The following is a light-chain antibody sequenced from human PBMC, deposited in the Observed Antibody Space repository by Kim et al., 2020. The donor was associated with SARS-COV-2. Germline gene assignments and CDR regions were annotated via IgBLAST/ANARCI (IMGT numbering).Light chain of an antibody. Sequence: ASVGDRVPITCRASQTISNFLNWYRQKPGTAPKLLIYSASSLQSRVPSRFSGSGSGTDFTLTISSLQPEDFATYYCQQSSSAPLTFGPGTKVDIK. CDR1: QTISNF. CDR3: QQSSSAPLT. J-gene: IGKJ3*01. CDR2: SAS. V-gene: IGKV1-39*01.